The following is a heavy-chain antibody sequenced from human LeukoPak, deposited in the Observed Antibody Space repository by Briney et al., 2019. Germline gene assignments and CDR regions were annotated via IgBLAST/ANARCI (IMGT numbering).Heavy chain of an antibody. CDR3: ARGYEVGIDY. CDR2: IYHSGST. V-gene: IGHV4-4*02. D-gene: IGHD5-12*01. CDR1: GDSISSNNW. J-gene: IGHJ4*02. Sequence: SETLSLTCAVSGDSISSNNWWSWVRQPPGEGLEWIGEIYHSGSTNFNPSPKSRVTISVDTSKNQFSLKLSSVTAADTAVYYCARGYEVGIDYWGQGTLVTVSS.